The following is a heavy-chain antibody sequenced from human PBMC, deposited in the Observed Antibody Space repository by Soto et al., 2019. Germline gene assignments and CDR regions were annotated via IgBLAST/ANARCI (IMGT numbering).Heavy chain of an antibody. Sequence: SETLSLTCTVSGGSISSGYYWGWIRQPPGKGLEWIGSIYHSGSTYYNPSLKSRVTISVDTSKNQFSLKLSSVTAADTAVYYCARDQRENYYYYYGMDVWGQGTTVTVSS. CDR2: IYHSGST. J-gene: IGHJ6*02. D-gene: IGHD6-25*01. CDR1: GGSISSGYY. CDR3: ARDQRENYYYYYGMDV. V-gene: IGHV4-38-2*02.